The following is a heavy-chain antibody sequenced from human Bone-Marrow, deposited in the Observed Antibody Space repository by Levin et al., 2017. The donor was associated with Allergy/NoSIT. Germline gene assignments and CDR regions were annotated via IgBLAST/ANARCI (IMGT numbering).Heavy chain of an antibody. J-gene: IGHJ6*02. CDR3: AKDLVTDYYFYYGMDV. V-gene: IGHV1-18*01. CDR2: ISSFNGNT. D-gene: IGHD2/OR15-2a*01. Sequence: GESLKISCKASGYTFTSYGISWVRQAPGQGLEWMGWISSFNGNTKYTQKFQGRVTMTTDASTSTAYMELRSLRADDTAVYYCAKDLVTDYYFYYGMDVWGQGTTVTVSS. CDR1: GYTFTSYG.